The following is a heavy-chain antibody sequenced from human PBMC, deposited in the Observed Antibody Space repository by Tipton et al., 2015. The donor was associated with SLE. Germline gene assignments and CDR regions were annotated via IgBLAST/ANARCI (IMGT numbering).Heavy chain of an antibody. CDR1: GLKFSDYG. D-gene: IGHD1-26*01. J-gene: IGHJ4*02. Sequence: SLRLSCAASGLKFSDYGMHWVHQAPGKGLEWATFIRSDGSQYYADSVKGRFSISRDNSKNTLYLQMISLRIEDTAVYYCAASGGHWGQGTLVTVSS. CDR3: AASGGH. CDR2: IRSDGSQ. V-gene: IGHV3-30*02.